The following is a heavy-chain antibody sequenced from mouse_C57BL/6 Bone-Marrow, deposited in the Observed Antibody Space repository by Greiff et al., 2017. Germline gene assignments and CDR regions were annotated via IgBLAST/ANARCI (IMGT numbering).Heavy chain of an antibody. Sequence: EVKLVESGGGLVQPGGSLKLSCAASGFTFSDYYMYWVRQTPEKRLEWVAYISNGGGSTYYPDTVKGRFTISRDNAKNTLYLQMSRLKSEDTAMYYCARHRTGLAYWGQGTLVTVSA. CDR2: ISNGGGST. D-gene: IGHD4-1*01. CDR1: GFTFSDYY. J-gene: IGHJ3*01. V-gene: IGHV5-12*01. CDR3: ARHRTGLAY.